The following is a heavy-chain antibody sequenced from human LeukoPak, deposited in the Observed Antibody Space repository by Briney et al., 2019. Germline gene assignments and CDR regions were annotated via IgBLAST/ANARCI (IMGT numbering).Heavy chain of an antibody. D-gene: IGHD6-13*01. Sequence: GGSLRLSCAASGFTFSNYWMHWVRQAPGKGLVWVSRINSDGINTSYADSVKGRFTISRDNAKNTLNLQMNSLRAEDTAVYYCARSAPAGFSYYSYFLDVWGKGTTVTISS. CDR3: ARSAPAGFSYYSYFLDV. CDR1: GFTFSNYW. J-gene: IGHJ6*03. V-gene: IGHV3-74*01. CDR2: INSDGINT.